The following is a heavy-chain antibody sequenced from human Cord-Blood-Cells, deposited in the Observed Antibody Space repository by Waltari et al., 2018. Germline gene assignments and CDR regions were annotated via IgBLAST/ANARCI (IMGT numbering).Heavy chain of an antibody. CDR3: ARDSPAPMGGVDY. CDR1: GYTFTRYA. D-gene: IGHD3-16*01. CDR2: INAGNGNT. J-gene: IGHJ4*02. V-gene: IGHV1-3*01. Sequence: QVQLVQSGAEVKKPGASVKVSCTASGYTFTRYAMHSVRQAPGQRLEWMGWINAGNGNTKYSQKFQGRVTITRDTSASTAYMELSSLRSEDTAVYYCARDSPAPMGGVDYWGQGTLVTVSS.